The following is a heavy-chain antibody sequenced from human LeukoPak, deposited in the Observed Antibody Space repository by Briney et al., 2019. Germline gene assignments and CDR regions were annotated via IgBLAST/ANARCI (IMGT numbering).Heavy chain of an antibody. CDR1: GTSFSSYY. Sequence: SETLSLTCAVSGTSFSSYYWSWIRQSPEKGLERIGEINHSGYTNNNPSLTSRVTMSIDTSNDRFSLRLSSVTAADTAVYFCARMTTGHDCWGRGILVTVSS. V-gene: IGHV4-34*01. CDR3: ARMTTGHDC. D-gene: IGHD4-17*01. J-gene: IGHJ4*02. CDR2: INHSGYT.